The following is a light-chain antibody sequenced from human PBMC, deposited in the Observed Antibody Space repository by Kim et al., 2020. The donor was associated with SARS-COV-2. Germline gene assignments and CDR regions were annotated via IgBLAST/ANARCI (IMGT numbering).Light chain of an antibody. V-gene: IGLV2-14*03. Sequence: QSITISCTGTSSDVGGYNYVSWYQQHPGEAPKLMIYDVSERPSGVSNRFSGSKSGNTASLTISGLQAEDEADYYCSSYTSSDTWVFGGGTKVTVL. CDR1: SSDVGGYNY. CDR3: SSYTSSDTWV. J-gene: IGLJ3*02. CDR2: DVS.